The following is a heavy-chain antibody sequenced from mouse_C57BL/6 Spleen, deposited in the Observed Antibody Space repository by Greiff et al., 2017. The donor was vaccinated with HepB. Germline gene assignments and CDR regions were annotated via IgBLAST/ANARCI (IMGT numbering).Heavy chain of an antibody. V-gene: IGHV1-81*01. J-gene: IGHJ2*01. CDR2: IYPRSGNT. CDR3: ARSPFTTVVAGDYFDY. CDR1: GYTFTSYG. D-gene: IGHD1-1*01. Sequence: QVQLKQSGAELARPGASVKLSCKASGYTFTSYGISWVKQRTGQGLEWIGEIYPRSGNTYYNEKFKGKATLTADKSSSTAYMELRSLTSEDSAVYFCARSPFTTVVAGDYFDYWGQGTTLTVSS.